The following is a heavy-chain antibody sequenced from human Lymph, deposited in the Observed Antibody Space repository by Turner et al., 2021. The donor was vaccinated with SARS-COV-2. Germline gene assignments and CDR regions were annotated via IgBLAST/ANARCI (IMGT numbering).Heavy chain of an antibody. CDR1: GFTFADYA. Sequence: VRLPESGGGFVQPGRSLGLSCPASGFTFADYAMHWVRQAPEKSLEWVSGVNWSGGSIAYADSVKGRVTITRDYPKNSMYLQMNSLGAEDTAIYYCAKDLAGTYYAAFDYWGQGTLVTISS. J-gene: IGHJ4*01. CDR2: VNWSGGSI. V-gene: IGHV3-9*01. CDR3: AKDLAGTYYAAFDY. D-gene: IGHD1-26*01.